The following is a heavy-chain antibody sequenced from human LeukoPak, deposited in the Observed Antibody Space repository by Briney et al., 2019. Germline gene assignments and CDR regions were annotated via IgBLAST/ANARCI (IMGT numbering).Heavy chain of an antibody. CDR3: AKGSFDYYGSGSYLDNWFDP. Sequence: PGGSLRLSCAASGFTFSSYAMSWVRQAPGKGLEWVSAISGSGGSTYYADSVKGRFTISRDNSKNTLYLQMNSLRAEDTAVYYCAKGSFDYYGSGSYLDNWFDPWGQGTLVTVSS. J-gene: IGHJ5*02. CDR2: ISGSGGST. CDR1: GFTFSSYA. D-gene: IGHD3-10*01. V-gene: IGHV3-23*01.